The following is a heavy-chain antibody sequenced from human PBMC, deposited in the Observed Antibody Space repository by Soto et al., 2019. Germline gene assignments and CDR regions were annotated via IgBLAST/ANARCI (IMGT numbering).Heavy chain of an antibody. J-gene: IGHJ6*02. Sequence: GGSLRLSCAASGFTFSSYGMHWVRQAPGKGLEWVAVIWYDGSNKYYADSVKGRFTISRDNSKNTLYLQMNSLRDEETAVYYCAREGGGTKPALDVWGQGTTVTVSS. V-gene: IGHV3-33*01. CDR1: GFTFSSYG. CDR3: AREGGGTKPALDV. CDR2: IWYDGSNK. D-gene: IGHD1-1*01.